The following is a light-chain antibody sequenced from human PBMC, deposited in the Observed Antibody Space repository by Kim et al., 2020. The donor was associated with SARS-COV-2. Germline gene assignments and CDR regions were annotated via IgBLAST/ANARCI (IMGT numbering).Light chain of an antibody. Sequence: GDRVTITCRASQSISSYLNWYQQKPGKAPKLLIYAASSLQSGVPSRFSGSGSGTDFTLTISSLQPEDFATYYCQQSYSTPLTFGGGTKVEIK. V-gene: IGKV1-39*01. CDR3: QQSYSTPLT. J-gene: IGKJ4*01. CDR2: AAS. CDR1: QSISSY.